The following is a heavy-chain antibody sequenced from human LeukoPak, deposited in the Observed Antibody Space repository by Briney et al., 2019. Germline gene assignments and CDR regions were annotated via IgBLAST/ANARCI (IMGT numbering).Heavy chain of an antibody. J-gene: IGHJ4*02. V-gene: IGHV4-30-4*01. CDR2: IYYSGST. CDR3: AGYCSGGGCYSAY. Sequence: SQTLSLTCTVSGGSISSGDYYWSWLRQPPGKGLEWIGHIYYSGSTYHNPSLQSRVTISVDTSKNQFSLKLSPVTATDTAVYYCAGYCSGGGCYSAYWGRGTLVTVSS. D-gene: IGHD2-15*01. CDR1: GGSISSGDYY.